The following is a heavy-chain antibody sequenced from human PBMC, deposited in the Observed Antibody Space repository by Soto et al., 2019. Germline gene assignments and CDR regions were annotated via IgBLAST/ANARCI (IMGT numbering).Heavy chain of an antibody. Sequence: ASVKVSCKXSGYTFTSHAMHWVRQAPGQRLEWMGWINAGNGNTKYSQKFQGRVTITRDTSASTAYMELSSLRSEDTAVYYCARGRYYYGSGSYRDFDYWGQGTLVTVSS. CDR1: GYTFTSHA. CDR3: ARGRYYYGSGSYRDFDY. J-gene: IGHJ4*02. V-gene: IGHV1-3*01. D-gene: IGHD3-10*01. CDR2: INAGNGNT.